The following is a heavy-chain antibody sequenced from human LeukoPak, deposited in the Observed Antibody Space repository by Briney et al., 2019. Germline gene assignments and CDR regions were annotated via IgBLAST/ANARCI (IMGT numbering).Heavy chain of an antibody. CDR2: INPDSGGT. J-gene: IGHJ3*02. Sequence: GASVKVSCKASGYTFTDCYMHWVRQASGQGLEWRGWINPDSGGTRYSQKFQGRVTMTRDTSINTVYMELSRLRSDDTAVYYCARPHDGGSYSNDAFDIWGQGTMVTVSS. CDR1: GYTFTDCY. CDR3: ARPHDGGSYSNDAFDI. V-gene: IGHV1-2*02. D-gene: IGHD1-26*01.